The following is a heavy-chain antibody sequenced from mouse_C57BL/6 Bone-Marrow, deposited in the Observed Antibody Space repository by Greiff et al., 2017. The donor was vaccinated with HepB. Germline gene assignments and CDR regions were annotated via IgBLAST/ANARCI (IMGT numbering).Heavy chain of an antibody. V-gene: IGHV1-64*01. CDR3: ARGDGYCNFYCYFDV. Sequence: VQLQQPGAELVKPGASVKLSCKASGYTFTSYWMHWVKQRPGQGLEWIGMISHNSGSTNYNEKFKSKATLTVDKSSSTAYMQLSSLTSEDSAVYYCARGDGYCNFYCYFDVWGTGTTVTVSS. CDR1: GYTFTSYW. J-gene: IGHJ1*03. D-gene: IGHD2-1*01. CDR2: ISHNSGST.